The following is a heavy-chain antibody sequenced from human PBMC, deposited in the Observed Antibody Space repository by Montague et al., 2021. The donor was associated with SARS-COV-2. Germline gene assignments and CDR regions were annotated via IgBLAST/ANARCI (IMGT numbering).Heavy chain of an antibody. J-gene: IGHJ3*02. V-gene: IGHV4-59*01. CDR1: GDSISSYY. CDR3: ARGSGWMGNAFDI. CDR2: IYHIGST. D-gene: IGHD6-19*01. Sequence: SETLSLTCTVSGDSISSYYWSWIRQPPGKGLELIGYIYHIGSTNYNPSLKSRVTISVDTSKNQFSLKLSSVTAADTAVYYCARGSGWMGNAFDIWGQGTMVTVSS.